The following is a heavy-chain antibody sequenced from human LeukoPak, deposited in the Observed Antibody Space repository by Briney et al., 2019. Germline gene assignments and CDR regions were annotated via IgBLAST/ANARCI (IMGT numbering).Heavy chain of an antibody. Sequence: ASVKVSCKVSGYTLTELSMHWVRQAPGKGLEWMGGFDPEDGETIYAQKFQGRVTMTEDTSTDTAYMELSSLRSEDTAVYYCATGLGYCSGRSCALGDYWGQGTLVTVSS. CDR3: ATGLGYCSGRSCALGDY. CDR1: GYTLTELS. V-gene: IGHV1-24*01. J-gene: IGHJ4*02. CDR2: FDPEDGET. D-gene: IGHD2-15*01.